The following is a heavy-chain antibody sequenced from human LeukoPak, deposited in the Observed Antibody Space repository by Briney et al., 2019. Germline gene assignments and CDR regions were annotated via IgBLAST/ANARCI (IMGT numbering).Heavy chain of an antibody. CDR2: IYHSGST. J-gene: IGHJ4*02. V-gene: IGHV4-4*02. D-gene: IGHD3-22*01. CDR3: ATASKESSGYFKYFVH. Sequence: SEALSLTCAVYGVSISSDNWWTWVRQPPGKGLEWIGYIYHSGSTYYNPSLKSRVSISGDTSKNEFSLTLNSVTAADTAVYYCATASKESSGYFKYFVHWGQGSLVTVSS. CDR1: GVSISSDNW.